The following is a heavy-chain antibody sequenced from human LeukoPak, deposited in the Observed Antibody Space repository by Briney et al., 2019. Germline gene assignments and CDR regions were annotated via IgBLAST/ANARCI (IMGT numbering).Heavy chain of an antibody. CDR3: ARDSSGYYYPYYFDY. CDR1: GYSISSGYY. V-gene: IGHV4-38-2*02. D-gene: IGHD3-22*01. CDR2: IYHSGST. J-gene: IGHJ4*02. Sequence: SETLSLTCTVSGYSISSGYYWGWIRQPPGKGLEWIGSIYHSGSTYYNPSLKSRVTISVDTSKNQSSLKLSSVTAADTAVYYCARDSSGYYYPYYFDYWGQGTLVTVSS.